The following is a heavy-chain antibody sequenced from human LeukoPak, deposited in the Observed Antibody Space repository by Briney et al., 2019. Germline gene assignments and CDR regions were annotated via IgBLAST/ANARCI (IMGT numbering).Heavy chain of an antibody. CDR3: ANGPLYCDLSGVFDY. D-gene: IGHD2-8*02. Sequence: GGSLRLSCAASGFTFDDYAMHWVRQAPGKGLEWVSGISWNSGSIGYADSVKSRFTTSRDNAKNTLYLQKNSARAEDTALYYGANGPLYCDLSGVFDYWGGGTLVGVS. V-gene: IGHV3-9*01. CDR2: ISWNSGSI. CDR1: GFTFDDYA. J-gene: IGHJ4*02.